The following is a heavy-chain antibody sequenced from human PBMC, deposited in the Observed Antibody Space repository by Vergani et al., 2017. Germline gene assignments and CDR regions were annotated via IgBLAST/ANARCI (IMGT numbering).Heavy chain of an antibody. J-gene: IGHJ4*02. V-gene: IGHV3-53*01. CDR2: IYRGGST. CDR1: GFTVSSNY. Sequence: EVQLMESGEGLIQPGGSLRLSCAASGFTVSSNYMSWVRQAPGKGLEWVSVIYRGGSTYYADSVKCRFTISRDNSKNTLYLQMNSLRAEDTAVYYCARDFVDTAMVTIDYWGQGTLVTVSS. CDR3: ARDFVDTAMVTIDY. D-gene: IGHD5-18*01.